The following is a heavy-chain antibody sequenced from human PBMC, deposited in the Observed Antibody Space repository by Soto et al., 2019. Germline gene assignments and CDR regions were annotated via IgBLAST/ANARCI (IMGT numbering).Heavy chain of an antibody. Sequence: QVHLVESGGGVVQPARSLRLSCAATGLTFRNYAMHWVRQAPGKGLEWVAFISYDGTNRCYPDSVKGRFTISRDNSKNTLYLQMNSLKTEDTAVYYCARESSSTVTTGGGGSAKDYWGQGTLVTVSS. V-gene: IGHV3-30-3*01. D-gene: IGHD4-17*01. CDR2: ISYDGTNR. CDR3: ARESSSTVTTGGGGSAKDY. J-gene: IGHJ4*02. CDR1: GLTFRNYA.